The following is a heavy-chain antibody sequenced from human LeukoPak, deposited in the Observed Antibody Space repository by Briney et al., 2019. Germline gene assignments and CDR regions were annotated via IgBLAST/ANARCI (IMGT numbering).Heavy chain of an antibody. CDR2: ISGSGGST. CDR3: AKGGYSRGLWYFDL. J-gene: IGHJ2*01. CDR1: GFTFSNYA. V-gene: IGHV3-23*01. Sequence: GGSLRLSCAASGFTFSNYAMSWVRQAPGKGLEWVSAISGSGGSTYYADSVKGRFTISRDNSKNTLYLQMNSLRAEDTAVYYCAKGGYSRGLWYFDLWGRGTLVTVSS. D-gene: IGHD4-11*01.